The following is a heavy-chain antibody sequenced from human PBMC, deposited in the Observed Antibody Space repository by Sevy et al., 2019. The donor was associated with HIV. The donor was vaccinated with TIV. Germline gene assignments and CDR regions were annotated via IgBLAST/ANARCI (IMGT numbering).Heavy chain of an antibody. CDR1: GFTFGDYA. D-gene: IGHD1-26*01. CDR3: TRDGDSGGYVKAFDI. Sequence: GGSLRLSCTASGFTFGDYAMSWVRQAPGKGLEWVGFIRSKAYDGKTEYAASVKGRFTISRDDSKSIAYLQMNSLKTEDTAVYYCTRDGDSGGYVKAFDIWGQGTMVTVSS. CDR2: IRSKAYDGKT. V-gene: IGHV3-49*04. J-gene: IGHJ3*02.